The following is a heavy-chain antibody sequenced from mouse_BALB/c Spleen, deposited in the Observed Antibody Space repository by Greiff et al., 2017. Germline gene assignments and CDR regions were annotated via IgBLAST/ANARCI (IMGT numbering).Heavy chain of an antibody. CDR2: IDPANGNT. CDR3: ARGNYEYYYAMDD. J-gene: IGHJ4*01. D-gene: IGHD2-1*01. Sequence: VQLQQSGAELVKPGASVKLSCTASGFNIKDTYMHWVKQRPEQGLEWIGRIDPANGNTKYDPKFQGKATITADTSSNTAYLQLSSLTSEDTAVYYCARGNYEYYYAMDDWGQGTSVTVSS. CDR1: GFNIKDTY. V-gene: IGHV14-3*02.